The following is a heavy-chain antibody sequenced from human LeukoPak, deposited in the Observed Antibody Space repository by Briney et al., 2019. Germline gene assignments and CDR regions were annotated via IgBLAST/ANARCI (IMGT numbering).Heavy chain of an antibody. CDR3: ARAGMSTRVYYFDY. CDR2: INSDGSNT. Sequence: GGSLRLSCAASGFTFSNYWMYWVRQVPGEGLVWVSRINSDGSNTDYADSVRGRFTISRDNPKNTLYLQMNSLRAEDTAVYYCARAGMSTRVYYFDYWGQGTLVTVSS. J-gene: IGHJ4*02. D-gene: IGHD1-1*01. CDR1: GFTFSNYW. V-gene: IGHV3-74*01.